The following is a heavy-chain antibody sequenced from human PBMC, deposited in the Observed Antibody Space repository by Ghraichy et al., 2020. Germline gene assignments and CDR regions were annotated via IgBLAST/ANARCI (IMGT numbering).Heavy chain of an antibody. J-gene: IGHJ4*02. V-gene: IGHV3-11*01. D-gene: IGHD3-10*02. CDR1: GFTFSDYF. CDR2: LSATTNVF. Sequence: GGSLRLSCAASGFTFSDYFMTWIRQAPGKGLEWIAYLSATTNVFYYADSVKGRFTITRDNANNSLFLQMTSLRVDDTAIYYCARSVRPFHYFDSWGQGTLVTVSS. CDR3: ARSVRPFHYFDS.